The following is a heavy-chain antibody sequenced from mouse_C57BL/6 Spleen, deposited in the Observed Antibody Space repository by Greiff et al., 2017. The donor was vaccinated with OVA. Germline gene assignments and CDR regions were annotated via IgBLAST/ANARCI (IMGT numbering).Heavy chain of an antibody. Sequence: VKLVESGPGLVAPSQSLSITCTVSGFSLTSYAISWVRQPPGKGLEWLGVIWTGGGTNYNSALKSRLSISKDNSKSQVFLKMNSLQTDDTARYYCARNGDGSSPYAMDYWGQGTSVTVSS. V-gene: IGHV2-9-1*01. CDR3: ARNGDGSSPYAMDY. D-gene: IGHD1-1*01. J-gene: IGHJ4*01. CDR1: GFSLTSYA. CDR2: IWTGGGT.